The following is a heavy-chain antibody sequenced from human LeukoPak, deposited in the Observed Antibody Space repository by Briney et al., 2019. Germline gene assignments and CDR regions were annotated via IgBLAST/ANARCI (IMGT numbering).Heavy chain of an antibody. V-gene: IGHV1-8*01. CDR3: ARALYPYGDYQSYY. CDR2: MNPNSGNT. J-gene: IGHJ4*02. Sequence: ASVKVSCKASGYTFTSYDINWVRQAPGQGLEWMGWMNPNSGNTGYAQKFQGGVTMTRNTSISTAYMELSSLRSEDTAVYYCARALYPYGDYQSYYWGQGTLVTVSS. CDR1: GYTFTSYD. D-gene: IGHD4-17*01.